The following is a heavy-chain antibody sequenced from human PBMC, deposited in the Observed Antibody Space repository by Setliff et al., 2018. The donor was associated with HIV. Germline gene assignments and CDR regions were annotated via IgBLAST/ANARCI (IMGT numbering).Heavy chain of an antibody. Sequence: LRLSCAASGFTVSSNYMNWVRQAPGKGLEWVSIIYSGGTTYYADSVKGRFTISRDNSKNTLYLQMNSLRVEDTAVYHCARSPQGGYFDYWGQGTLVTSPQ. CDR3: ARSPQGGYFDY. V-gene: IGHV3-53*01. J-gene: IGHJ4*03. CDR1: GFTVSSNY. CDR2: IYSGGTT.